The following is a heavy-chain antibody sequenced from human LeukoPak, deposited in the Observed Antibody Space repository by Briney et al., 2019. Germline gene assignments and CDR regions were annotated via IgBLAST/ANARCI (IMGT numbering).Heavy chain of an antibody. V-gene: IGHV4-38-2*01. D-gene: IGHD6-13*01. Sequence: SETLSLTCAVSGYSISSGYYGGWIRPPPGKGLEWIGSINHSGSTYYNPSLKSRVTISVDTSKNQFSLKLSSVTAAVTAVYYCARTHPIYSSSWYERFFFDYWGQGTLVTVSP. CDR2: INHSGST. CDR3: ARTHPIYSSSWYERFFFDY. J-gene: IGHJ4*02. CDR1: GYSISSGYY.